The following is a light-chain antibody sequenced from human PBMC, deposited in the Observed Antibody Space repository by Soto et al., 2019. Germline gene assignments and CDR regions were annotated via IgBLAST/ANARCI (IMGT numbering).Light chain of an antibody. Sequence: QAVVTQPPSASGTPGQRVTISCSGSSSNIGSYPVNWYQHLPGTAPKLLIYTNNQRPSGVPDRFSGSKSGTSASLAISGLQSEDEADYYCAAWDDSLNGVVFGGGTQLTVL. V-gene: IGLV1-44*01. J-gene: IGLJ2*01. CDR2: TNN. CDR3: AAWDDSLNGVV. CDR1: SSNIGSYP.